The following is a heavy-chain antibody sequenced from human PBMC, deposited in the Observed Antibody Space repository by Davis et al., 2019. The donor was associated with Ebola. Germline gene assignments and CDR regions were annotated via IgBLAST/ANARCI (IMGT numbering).Heavy chain of an antibody. D-gene: IGHD4-17*01. J-gene: IGHJ6*02. CDR3: ARGTTVIYYYYGMDV. Sequence: MPSETLSLTCTVSGGSISSSSYYWGWIRQPPGKGLEWIGSIYYSGSTYYNPSLKSRVTISVDTSKNQFSLKLSSVTAADTAVYYCARGTTVIYYYYGMDVWGQGTTVTVSS. V-gene: IGHV4-39*01. CDR1: GGSISSSSYY. CDR2: IYYSGST.